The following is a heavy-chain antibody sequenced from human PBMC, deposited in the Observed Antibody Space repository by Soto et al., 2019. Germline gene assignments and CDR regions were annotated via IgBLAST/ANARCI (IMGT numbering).Heavy chain of an antibody. Sequence: QVQLQESGPGLVKPSETLSLTCTVSGGSVSSGSYYWSWIRQPPGKGLEWIGYIYYSGSTNYNPSLESRVAIAVDTSKNQFSLKLSSVTAAETAVYYCASQPLGSWYDDFDYWGQGTLVTVSS. V-gene: IGHV4-61*01. D-gene: IGHD6-13*01. CDR3: ASQPLGSWYDDFDY. CDR2: IYYSGST. J-gene: IGHJ4*02. CDR1: GGSVSSGSYY.